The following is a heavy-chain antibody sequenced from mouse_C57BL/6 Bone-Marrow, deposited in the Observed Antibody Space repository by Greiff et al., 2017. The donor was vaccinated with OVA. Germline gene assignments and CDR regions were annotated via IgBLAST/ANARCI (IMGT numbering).Heavy chain of an antibody. CDR1: GYTFTSYW. V-gene: IGHV1-59*01. J-gene: IGHJ2*01. CDR2: IDPSDSYT. CDR3: ARLANWDY. D-gene: IGHD4-1*01. Sequence: QVQLQQPGAELVRPGTSVKLSCKASGYTFTSYWMHWVKQRPGQGLEWIGVIDPSDSYTNYNQKFKGKATLTVDTSSSTAYMQLSSLTSEDSAVYYCARLANWDYWGQGTTLTVSS.